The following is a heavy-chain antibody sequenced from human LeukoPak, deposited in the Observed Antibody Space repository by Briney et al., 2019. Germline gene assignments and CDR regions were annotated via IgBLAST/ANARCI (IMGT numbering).Heavy chain of an antibody. D-gene: IGHD2-15*01. V-gene: IGHV1-18*01. CDR3: ARDGDCSGGSCYRFSAFDI. CDR2: ISAYNGNT. Sequence: GASVKVSCKASGYTFTSYGISWVRQAPGQGLEWMGWISAYNGNTNYAQKLQGRVTMTTDTSTSTAYMELRSLRSDDTAVYYCARDGDCSGGSCYRFSAFDIWGQGTMVTVSS. J-gene: IGHJ3*02. CDR1: GYTFTSYG.